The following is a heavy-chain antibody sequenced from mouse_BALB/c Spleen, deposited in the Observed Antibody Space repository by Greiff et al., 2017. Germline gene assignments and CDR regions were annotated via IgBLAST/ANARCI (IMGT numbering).Heavy chain of an antibody. J-gene: IGHJ4*01. D-gene: IGHD2-14*01. CDR2: IRSKSNNYAT. V-gene: IGHV10-1*02. CDR3: VRHVRQAYAMDY. CDR1: GFTFNTYA. Sequence: EVKLVESGGGLVQPKGSLKLSCAASGFTFNTYAMNWVRQAPGKGLEWVARIRSKSNNYATYYADSVKDRFTISRDDSQSMLYLQMNNLKTEDTAMYYCVRHVRQAYAMDYWGQGTSVTVSS.